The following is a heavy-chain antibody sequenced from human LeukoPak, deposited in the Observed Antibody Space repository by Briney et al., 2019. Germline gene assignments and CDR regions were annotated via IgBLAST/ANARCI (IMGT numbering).Heavy chain of an antibody. CDR3: AREGGAAAVLSAQSNWFDP. Sequence: ASVKVSCKASGYTFTGYYMHWVRQAPGQGLEWMGWINPNSGGTNYAQKFQGRVTMTRDTSISTAYMELSRLRSDDTAVYYCAREGGAAAVLSAQSNWFDPWGQGTLVTVSS. V-gene: IGHV1-2*02. CDR2: INPNSGGT. CDR1: GYTFTGYY. D-gene: IGHD6-13*01. J-gene: IGHJ5*02.